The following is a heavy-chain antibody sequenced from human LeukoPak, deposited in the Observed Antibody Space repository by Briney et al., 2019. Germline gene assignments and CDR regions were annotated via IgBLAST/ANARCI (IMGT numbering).Heavy chain of an antibody. Sequence: PSQTLSLTCTVSGGSISSYYWSWIRQPAGKGLEWIGRIYTSGSTNYNPSLKSRVTMSVDTSKNQFSLKLSSVTAADTAVYYCARRRVYTYAAYYYMDVWGKGTTVTISS. CDR3: ARRRVYTYAAYYYMDV. CDR2: IYTSGST. CDR1: GGSISSYY. V-gene: IGHV4-4*07. J-gene: IGHJ6*03. D-gene: IGHD6-13*01.